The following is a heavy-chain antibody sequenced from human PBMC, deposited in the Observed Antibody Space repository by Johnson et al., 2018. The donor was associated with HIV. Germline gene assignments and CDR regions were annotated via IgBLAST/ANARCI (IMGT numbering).Heavy chain of an antibody. CDR3: ARDQLRRSHAFDI. CDR2: ISFDGSNK. V-gene: IGHV3-30*19. Sequence: QVHLVESGGGVVQPGRSLRLSCTASGFTFSNYGMHWVRQAPGKGLEWVAVISFDGSNKYYADSVKGRFTISRDNSKNTLYLQMNSLRAEDTAVYYCARDQLRRSHAFDIWGQGTMVTVSS. D-gene: IGHD1-1*01. J-gene: IGHJ3*02. CDR1: GFTFSNYG.